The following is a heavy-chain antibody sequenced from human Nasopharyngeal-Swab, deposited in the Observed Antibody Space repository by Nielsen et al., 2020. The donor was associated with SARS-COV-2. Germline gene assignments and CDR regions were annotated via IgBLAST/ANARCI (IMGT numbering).Heavy chain of an antibody. Sequence: APVKVSCKAPGYTFTSYAMNWVRQAPGQGLEWMGWINTNTGNPTYAQGFTGRFVFSLDTSVSTAYLQISSLKAEDTAVYYCARARGQPHNYYYYGMDVWGQGTTVTVSS. V-gene: IGHV7-4-1*02. CDR3: ARARGQPHNYYYYGMDV. CDR2: INTNTGNP. J-gene: IGHJ6*02. CDR1: GYTFTSYA.